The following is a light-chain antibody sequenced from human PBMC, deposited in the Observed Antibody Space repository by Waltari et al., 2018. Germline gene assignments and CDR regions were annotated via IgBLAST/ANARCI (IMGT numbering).Light chain of an antibody. V-gene: IGKV3-20*01. CDR3: QQYNGSSVT. CDR2: GAS. J-gene: IGKJ4*01. CDR1: QTISGSW. Sequence: EIVLTQSPGSLSLSPGERATLSCRASQTISGSWLTWYQQKPGQAPRLLIYGASSRATAIPDRFSGSGSGTDFTLTISRLEPEDFAVYYCQQYNGSSVTFG.